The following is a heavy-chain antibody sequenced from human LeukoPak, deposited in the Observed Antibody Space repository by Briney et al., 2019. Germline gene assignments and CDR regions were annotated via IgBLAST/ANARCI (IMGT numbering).Heavy chain of an antibody. CDR1: GGSISSGSYY. Sequence: PSETLSLTCTVSGGSISSGSYYWSWIRQPAGKGLEWIGRSYTSGSTNYNPSLKSRVTISVDTSKNQFSLKLSSVTAADTAVYYCARGARKPPWYFGPYQPDNWFDPWGQGTLVTVSS. D-gene: IGHD3-9*01. V-gene: IGHV4-61*02. CDR2: SYTSGST. CDR3: ARGARKPPWYFGPYQPDNWFDP. J-gene: IGHJ5*02.